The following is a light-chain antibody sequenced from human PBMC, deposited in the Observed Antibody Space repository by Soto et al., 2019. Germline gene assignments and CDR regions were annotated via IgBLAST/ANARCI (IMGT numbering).Light chain of an antibody. CDR2: KAS. Sequence: DIPMTQSPSTLSASVGDRVIITCRASQSISGWLAWYQQKPGKAPRLLIYKASNLQSGVPSRFSGSGSGTEFTLTINNLQPDDYATYYCQEYNSHSRYTFGQGTRL. CDR3: QEYNSHSRYT. CDR1: QSISGW. J-gene: IGKJ2*01. V-gene: IGKV1-5*03.